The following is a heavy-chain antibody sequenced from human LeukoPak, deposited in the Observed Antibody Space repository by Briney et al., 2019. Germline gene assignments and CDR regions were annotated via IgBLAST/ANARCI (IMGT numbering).Heavy chain of an antibody. CDR1: GFTFSSYA. CDR2: ISGGASNT. V-gene: IGHV3-23*01. Sequence: GGSLRLSCAASGFTFSSYAINWVRQAPGKGLEWVSAISGGASNTYYADSVKGRFTISRDNSKNTLYLQMNSLRAEDTAVYYCAKQPPGGYYYESSGYYQYFQHWGQGTLVTVPS. D-gene: IGHD3-22*01. CDR3: AKQPPGGYYYESSGYYQYFQH. J-gene: IGHJ1*01.